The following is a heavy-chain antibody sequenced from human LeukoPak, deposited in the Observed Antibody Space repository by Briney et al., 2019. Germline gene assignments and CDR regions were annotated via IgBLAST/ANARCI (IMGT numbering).Heavy chain of an antibody. CDR1: GYTFTSYY. Sequence: GASVKVSCKASGYTFTSYYMHWVRQAPGQGLEWMGRIIPILGIANYAQKFQGRVTITADKSTSTAYMELSSLRSEDTAVYYCARDPGSRSLDYWGQGTLVTVSS. V-gene: IGHV1-69*04. J-gene: IGHJ4*02. CDR3: ARDPGSRSLDY. CDR2: IIPILGIA. D-gene: IGHD1-14*01.